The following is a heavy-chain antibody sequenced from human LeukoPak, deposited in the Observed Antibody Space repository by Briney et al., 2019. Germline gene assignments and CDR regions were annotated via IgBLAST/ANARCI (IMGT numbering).Heavy chain of an antibody. V-gene: IGHV3-30*02. D-gene: IGHD6-19*01. J-gene: IGHJ3*02. CDR3: AKPKYSRGHDAFDI. CDR1: GFTFSSYG. Sequence: GGSLRLSCAASGFTFSSYGMHWVRQAPGKGLEWVAFIRYDGSNKYYADSVKGRFTISRDNSKNTLYLQMNSLRAGDTAVYYCAKPKYSRGHDAFDIWGQGTMVTVSS. CDR2: IRYDGSNK.